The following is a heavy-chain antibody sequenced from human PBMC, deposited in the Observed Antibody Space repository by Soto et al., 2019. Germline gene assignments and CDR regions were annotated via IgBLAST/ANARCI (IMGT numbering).Heavy chain of an antibody. V-gene: IGHV3-48*01. J-gene: IGHJ3*02. CDR2: ISSSSSTI. CDR3: ARDYPRSRYPTPSKYMVRGGVDAFDI. D-gene: IGHD3-10*01. CDR1: GFTFSSYS. Sequence: GGSLRLSCAASGFTFSSYSMNWVRQAPGKGLEWVSYISSSSSTIYYADSVKGRFTISRDNAKNSLYLQMNSLRAEDTAAYYCARDYPRSRYPTPSKYMVRGGVDAFDIWGQGTMVTVSS.